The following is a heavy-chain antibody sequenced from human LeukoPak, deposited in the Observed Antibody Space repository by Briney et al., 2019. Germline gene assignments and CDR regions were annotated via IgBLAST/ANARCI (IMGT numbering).Heavy chain of an antibody. D-gene: IGHD1-26*01. CDR2: ISYDGSNK. V-gene: IGHV3-30*03. J-gene: IGHJ3*02. CDR3: ARYSGRYYDDAFDI. Sequence: GRSLRLFCAASGFTFSSYGMHGVRQAPGEGREWVAVISYDGSNKYYADCVKGRFTNSRDNSKNTLYLQMPSLRAEDPAVYYCARYSGRYYDDAFDIWGPGTMVTVSS. CDR1: GFTFSSYG.